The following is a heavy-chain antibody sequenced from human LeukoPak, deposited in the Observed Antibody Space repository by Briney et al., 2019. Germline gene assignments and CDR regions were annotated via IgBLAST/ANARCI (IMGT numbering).Heavy chain of an antibody. D-gene: IGHD4-11*01. J-gene: IGHJ5*02. V-gene: IGHV3-23*01. CDR2: ISDSGVST. Sequence: GGSLRLSCAASGFTFNNYAMNWVRQAPGKGLEWVSSISDSGVSTYYADSVKGRFATSRDNSKNTLYLQMNSLRDEDTALYYCAKDRYSNYGNWFDPWGQGTLVTVFS. CDR1: GFTFNNYA. CDR3: AKDRYSNYGNWFDP.